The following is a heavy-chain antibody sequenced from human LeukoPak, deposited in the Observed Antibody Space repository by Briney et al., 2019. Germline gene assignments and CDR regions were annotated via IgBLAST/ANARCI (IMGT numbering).Heavy chain of an antibody. J-gene: IGHJ4*02. CDR3: ARSLCFDGVCPRGFDY. D-gene: IGHD2-8*01. CDR1: GFTFSSYW. CDR2: INSDGSST. V-gene: IGHV3-74*01. Sequence: PGGSLRLSCAASGFTFSSYWMHWVRQAPGKGQVWVSRINSDGSSTSYADSVKGRFTISRDNAKNTLYLQMNSLRAEDTAVYYCARSLCFDGVCPRGFDYWGQGTLVTVSS.